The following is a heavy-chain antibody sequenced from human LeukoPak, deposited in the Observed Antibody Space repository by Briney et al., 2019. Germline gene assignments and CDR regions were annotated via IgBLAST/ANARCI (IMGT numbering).Heavy chain of an antibody. D-gene: IGHD3-22*01. CDR2: IKEDGSEK. J-gene: IGHJ4*02. CDR1: DFTFSSYL. CDR3: ARDSSAYQ. V-gene: IGHV3-7*01. Sequence: TGGSLRFYCAASDFTFSSYLKSWGRQAPGKGLGWVANIKEDGSEKYYGDSVKGRFTISRDNAKNSLYLQMNSLRAEDTAVYYCARDSSAYQWGKGTLVTVSS.